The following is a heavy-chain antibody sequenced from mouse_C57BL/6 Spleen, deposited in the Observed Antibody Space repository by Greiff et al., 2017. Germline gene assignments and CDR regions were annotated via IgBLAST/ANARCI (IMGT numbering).Heavy chain of an antibody. Sequence: VQLQQPGAELVMPGASVKLSCKASGYTFTSYWMHWVKQRPGQGLEWIGEIDPSDSYTNYNQQFKGKSTLTVDKSSSTAYMQLSSLTSEDSAVYYCARHIYYYGSSLYYYAMDYWGQGTSGTVSS. CDR1: GYTFTSYW. CDR2: IDPSDSYT. CDR3: ARHIYYYGSSLYYYAMDY. D-gene: IGHD1-1*01. V-gene: IGHV1-69*01. J-gene: IGHJ4*01.